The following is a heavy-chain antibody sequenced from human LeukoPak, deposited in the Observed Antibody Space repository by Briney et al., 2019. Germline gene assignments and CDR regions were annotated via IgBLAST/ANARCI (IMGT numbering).Heavy chain of an antibody. Sequence: PSETLSLTCTVSGDSMTSYYWSFIRQPAGKGLEWIGRIHTSGTTYFNTSLKSRLMKSVDTSKNQFSLRLTSVTAADTAVYYCARGDFYDGGWRNWFDPWGQGTLVIVSS. CDR3: ARGDFYDGGWRNWFDP. V-gene: IGHV4-4*07. CDR1: GDSMTSYY. J-gene: IGHJ5*02. D-gene: IGHD5/OR15-5a*01. CDR2: IHTSGTT.